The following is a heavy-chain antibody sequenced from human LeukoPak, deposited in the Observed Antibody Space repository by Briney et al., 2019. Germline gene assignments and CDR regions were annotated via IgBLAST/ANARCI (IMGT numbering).Heavy chain of an antibody. CDR1: GGTFSSYA. J-gene: IGHJ6*03. CDR3: ARGRFWGDYYYYYMDV. D-gene: IGHD3-16*01. Sequence: ASVKVSCKASGGTFSSYAISWVRQAPGQGLEWMGRIIPILGIANYAQKFQGRVTITADKSTSTAYMELSSLRSEDTAVYYCARGRFWGDYYYYYMDVWGKGTTVTVSS. CDR2: IIPILGIA. V-gene: IGHV1-69*04.